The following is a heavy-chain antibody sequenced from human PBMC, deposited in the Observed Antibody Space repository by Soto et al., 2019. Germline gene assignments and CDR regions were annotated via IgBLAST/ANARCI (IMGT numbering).Heavy chain of an antibody. CDR2: INHSGST. CDR1: GGSFSGYY. D-gene: IGHD2-21*01. V-gene: IGHV4-34*01. J-gene: IGHJ4*02. CDR3: ARGFWDCGGDCYDY. Sequence: PSETLSLTCAVYGGSFSGYYWSWIRQPPGKGLEWIGEINHSGSTNYNPSLKSRVTISVDTSKNQSSLKLSSVTAADTAVYYCARGFWDCGGDCYDYWGQGTLVTVSS.